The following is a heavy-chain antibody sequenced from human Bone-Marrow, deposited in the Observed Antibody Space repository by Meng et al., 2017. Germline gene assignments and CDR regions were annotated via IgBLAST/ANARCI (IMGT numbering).Heavy chain of an antibody. Sequence: GESLKTSWAASGFIFSSYAMSWVRQAPGKGLEWVSAISGSGGSTYFADSVKGGITISRDNSKYTLYLQMNSLRDEDTAVYYCASQAGRTPTGYRINWGQGTLVTVSS. V-gene: IGHV3-23*01. CDR1: GFIFSSYA. CDR2: ISGSGGST. D-gene: IGHD6-13*01. CDR3: ASQAGRTPTGYRIN. J-gene: IGHJ4*02.